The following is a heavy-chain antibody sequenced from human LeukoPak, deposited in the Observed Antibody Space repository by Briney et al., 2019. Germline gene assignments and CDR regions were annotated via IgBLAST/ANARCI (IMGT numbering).Heavy chain of an antibody. CDR1: GFTFSSYG. J-gene: IGHJ4*02. V-gene: IGHV3-30*18. CDR2: ISYDGSNK. Sequence: GGSLRLSCAASGFTFSSYGMHWVRQAPGKGLEWVAVISYDGSNKYYADSVKGRFTISRDNSKNTLYLQMNSLRAEDTAVYYCAKGGRSSGSYYPDYWGQGTLVTVSS. D-gene: IGHD3-10*01. CDR3: AKGGRSSGSYYPDY.